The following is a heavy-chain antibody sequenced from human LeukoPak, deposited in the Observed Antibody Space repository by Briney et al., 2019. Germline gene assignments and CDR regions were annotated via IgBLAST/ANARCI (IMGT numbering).Heavy chain of an antibody. J-gene: IGHJ5*02. CDR1: GYTFTGYY. V-gene: IGHV1-2*02. D-gene: IGHD3-10*01. Sequence: ASVKVSCKASGYTFTGYYMHWVRQAPGQGLEWMGWINPNSGGTNYAQKFQGRVTMTRDTSISTAYMELSRLRSDDTAVYYCARDGEITMVRGVIGWFGPWGQGTLVTVSS. CDR3: ARDGEITMVRGVIGWFGP. CDR2: INPNSGGT.